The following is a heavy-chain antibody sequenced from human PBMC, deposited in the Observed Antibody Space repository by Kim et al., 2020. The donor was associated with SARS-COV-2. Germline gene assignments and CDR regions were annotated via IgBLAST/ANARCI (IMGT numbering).Heavy chain of an antibody. CDR2: IWYDGSNK. D-gene: IGHD3-10*01. CDR3: AKDVFYGSGSYNDY. V-gene: IGHV3-33*06. J-gene: IGHJ4*02. CDR1: GFTFSSYG. Sequence: GGSLRLSCAASGFTFSSYGMHWVRQAPGKGLEWVAVIWYDGSNKYYADSVKGRFTISRDNSKNTLYLQMNSLRAEDTAVYYCAKDVFYGSGSYNDYWGQGTLVTVSS.